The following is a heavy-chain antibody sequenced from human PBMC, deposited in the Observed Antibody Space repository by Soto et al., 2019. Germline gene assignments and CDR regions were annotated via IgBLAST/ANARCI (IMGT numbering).Heavy chain of an antibody. Sequence: QVQLEQSGAEVKKPGSSLKVSCKATGGTFNKYAISWVRQAPGQGLEWMAGIIPVYGTPNYAQRFQDRVTIIADESTTTAYMEVNSLTSGDTAIYYCSMVTAYGMDVWGPGTTVIVSS. CDR3: SMVTAYGMDV. J-gene: IGHJ6*02. CDR2: IIPVYGTP. V-gene: IGHV1-69*01. D-gene: IGHD2-8*01. CDR1: GGTFNKYA.